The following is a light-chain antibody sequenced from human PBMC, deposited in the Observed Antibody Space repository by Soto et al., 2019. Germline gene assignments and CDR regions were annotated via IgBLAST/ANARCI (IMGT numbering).Light chain of an antibody. J-gene: IGLJ1*01. CDR3: ATWADSLNALYV. Sequence: QSVLAQPPSASGTPGQKVTISCSGSISSIGSNTVNWFQHLPGTAPKLLIYGNHQRPSEVPDRFSGSKSGISASLAISGLQSEDEADYYCATWADSLNALYVFGTGTKVTVL. CDR1: ISSIGSNT. V-gene: IGLV1-44*01. CDR2: GNH.